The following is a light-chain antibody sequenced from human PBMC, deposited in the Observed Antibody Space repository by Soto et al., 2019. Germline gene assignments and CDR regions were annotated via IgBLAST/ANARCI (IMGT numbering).Light chain of an antibody. CDR1: QSLRSS. Sequence: PGQRSTLSCRASQSLRSSLAWYQQKPGQAPRLLIYDASTRATGIPARFSGSGSGTDFTLTISGLQSEDFAVYYCQQYNNWPQKFGQGTKVDIK. CDR2: DAS. V-gene: IGKV3-15*01. CDR3: QQYNNWPQK. J-gene: IGKJ1*01.